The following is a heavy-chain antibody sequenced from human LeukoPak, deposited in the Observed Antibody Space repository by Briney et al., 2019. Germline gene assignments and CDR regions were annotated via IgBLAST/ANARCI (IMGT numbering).Heavy chain of an antibody. J-gene: IGHJ6*03. Sequence: PGRSLRLSCAASGFTFDDYAMHWVRQAPGKGLEWVSGISWNSGSIGYADSVKGRFTISRDNAKNSLYLQMNSLRAEDTAVYYCAKGGGGAARLGRYYYYYMDVWGKGTTVTVSS. D-gene: IGHD6-6*01. V-gene: IGHV3-9*01. CDR1: GFTFDDYA. CDR2: ISWNSGSI. CDR3: AKGGGGAARLGRYYYYYMDV.